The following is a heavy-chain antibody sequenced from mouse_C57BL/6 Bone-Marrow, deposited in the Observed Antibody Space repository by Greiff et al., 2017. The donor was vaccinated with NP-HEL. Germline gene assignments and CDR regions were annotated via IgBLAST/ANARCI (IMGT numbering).Heavy chain of an antibody. J-gene: IGHJ2*01. CDR2: ISDGGSYT. V-gene: IGHV5-4*03. D-gene: IGHD4-1*01. CDR3: ERAGVGPYSFDY. Sequence: EVKLMESGGGLVKPGGSLKLSCAASGFTFSSYAMSWVRQTPEKRLEWVATISDGGSYTYYPDNVKGRFTISRDNAKNNLYLQMSHLKSEDTAMYYCERAGVGPYSFDYWGQGTTLTVSS. CDR1: GFTFSSYA.